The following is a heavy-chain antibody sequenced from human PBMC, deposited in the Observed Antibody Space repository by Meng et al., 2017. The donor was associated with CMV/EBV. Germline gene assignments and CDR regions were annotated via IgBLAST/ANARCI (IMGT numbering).Heavy chain of an antibody. CDR2: ISSSSSYI. Sequence: ASGFTFSSYRMNWVRQAPGKGLEWVLSISSSSSYIYHADSVKGRFTISRDNAKNSLYLQMNSLRAEDTAVYYCARDPSGYSYGFLDYWGQGTLVTVSS. CDR3: ARDPSGYSYGFLDY. J-gene: IGHJ4*02. CDR1: GFTFSSYR. D-gene: IGHD5-18*01. V-gene: IGHV3-21*01.